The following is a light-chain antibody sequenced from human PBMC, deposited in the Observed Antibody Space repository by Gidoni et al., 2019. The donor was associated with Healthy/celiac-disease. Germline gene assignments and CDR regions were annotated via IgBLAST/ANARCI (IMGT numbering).Light chain of an antibody. J-gene: IGKJ1*01. CDR2: AAS. CDR1: QSISIY. V-gene: IGKV1-39*01. Sequence: DIQMTQYPSSLSASVGDRVTITCRASQSISIYLNWYQQKPGKAPKLLIYAASSLQSGVPSRFSVSGSGTDFTLTISSLQPEDFATYYCQQSYSTLPWTFGHXTKVEIK. CDR3: QQSYSTLPWT.